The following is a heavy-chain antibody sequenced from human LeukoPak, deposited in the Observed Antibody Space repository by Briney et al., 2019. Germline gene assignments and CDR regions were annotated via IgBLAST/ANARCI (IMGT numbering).Heavy chain of an antibody. CDR1: GFTFSIYR. CDR3: ARDGRGISAAGSPYGMDV. D-gene: IGHD6-13*01. J-gene: IGHJ6*02. Sequence: GWSLRLSCAASGFTFSIYRMSWVRQARGKGLEWVANIKQEGSEKYYVDSVKGPFTMTRDNAKNSLYLQMNSLRAEDTAVFYCARDGRGISAAGSPYGMDVWGQGTTVTVS. V-gene: IGHV3-7*01. CDR2: IKQEGSEK.